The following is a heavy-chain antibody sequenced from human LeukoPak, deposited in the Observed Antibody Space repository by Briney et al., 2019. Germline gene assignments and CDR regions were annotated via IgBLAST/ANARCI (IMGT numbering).Heavy chain of an antibody. V-gene: IGHV3-23*01. CDR1: GFTFSSYG. CDR2: ISGSGGST. Sequence: GGSLRLSCAASGFTFSSYGMSWVRQAPGKGLEWVSAISGSGGSTYYADSVKGRFTISRDNAKNSLYLQMNSLRAEDTAVFFCARGSYSYGYHNFDYWGQGTLVTVSS. J-gene: IGHJ4*02. CDR3: ARGSYSYGYHNFDY. D-gene: IGHD5-18*01.